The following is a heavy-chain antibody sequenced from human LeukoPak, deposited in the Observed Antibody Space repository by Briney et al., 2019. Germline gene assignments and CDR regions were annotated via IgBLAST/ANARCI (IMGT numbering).Heavy chain of an antibody. J-gene: IGHJ4*02. CDR2: ISGSGGST. CDR3: AKGYSSGSQYFDY. CDR1: VFTVSSYA. D-gene: IGHD6-19*01. Sequence: GGSLRLSCADPVFTVSSYAMSGVREAPREGLGWVLAISGSGGSTYYAASVKGRFTISRDNFKNKLYLQMNSLRAEDTAVYYCAKGYSSGSQYFDYWGQGTLVTVSS. V-gene: IGHV3-23*01.